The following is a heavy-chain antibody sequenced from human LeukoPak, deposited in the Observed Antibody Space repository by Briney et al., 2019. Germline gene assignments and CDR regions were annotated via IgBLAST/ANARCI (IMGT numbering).Heavy chain of an antibody. CDR3: ARDLYDILTGYYLARTFGY. CDR2: ISSSSSTI. Sequence: GGSLRLSCVASGFTFSSYSMNWVRQAPGKGLEWVSYISSSSSTIYYADSVKGRFTISRDNAKNSLYLQMNSLRDEDTAVYYCARDLYDILTGYYLARTFGYWGQGTLVTVSS. CDR1: GFTFSSYS. D-gene: IGHD3-9*01. V-gene: IGHV3-48*02. J-gene: IGHJ4*02.